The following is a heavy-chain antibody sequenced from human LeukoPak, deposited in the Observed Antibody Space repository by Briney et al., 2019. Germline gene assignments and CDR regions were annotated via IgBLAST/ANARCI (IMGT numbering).Heavy chain of an antibody. Sequence: NTSETLSLTCTVSGGSISSSSYYWGWIRQPPGKGLEWIGSIYYSGSTYYNPSLKSRVTISVDTSKNQFSLKLSSVTAADTAVYYCARFESNYYDSSGYPRGAFDIWGQGTMVTVSS. CDR2: IYYSGST. CDR1: GGSISSSSYY. D-gene: IGHD3-22*01. J-gene: IGHJ3*02. V-gene: IGHV4-39*01. CDR3: ARFESNYYDSSGYPRGAFDI.